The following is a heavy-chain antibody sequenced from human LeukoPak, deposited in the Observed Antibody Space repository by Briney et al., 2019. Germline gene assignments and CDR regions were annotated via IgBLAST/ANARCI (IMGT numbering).Heavy chain of an antibody. V-gene: IGHV3-66*02. J-gene: IGHJ4*02. D-gene: IGHD4-17*01. CDR3: VGSYYGDYVRDY. Sequence: GGSLRLSCAASGFTVSSSYMSWVRQAPGKGLEWVSVLYSNDRTYYADSVKGRFATSRDNSKNTLYLQMNSLRAEDTAVYYCVGSYYGDYVRDYWGQGTLATVSS. CDR2: LYSNDRT. CDR1: GFTVSSSY.